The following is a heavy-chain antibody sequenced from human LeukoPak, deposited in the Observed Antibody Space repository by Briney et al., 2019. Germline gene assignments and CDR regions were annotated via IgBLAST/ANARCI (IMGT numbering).Heavy chain of an antibody. CDR2: IIPIFGTA. V-gene: IGHV1-69*13. CDR1: GGSFSGYA. D-gene: IGHD3-10*01. Sequence: SVKVSCKASGGSFSGYAISWVRQAPGQGLEWMGGIIPIFGTANYAQKFQGRVTITADESTSTAYMELSSLRSEDTAVYYCARRNRPGSGSYAHFDYWGQGTLVTVSS. J-gene: IGHJ4*02. CDR3: ARRNRPGSGSYAHFDY.